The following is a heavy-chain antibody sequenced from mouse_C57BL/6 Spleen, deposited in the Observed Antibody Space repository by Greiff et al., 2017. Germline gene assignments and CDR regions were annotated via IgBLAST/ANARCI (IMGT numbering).Heavy chain of an antibody. J-gene: IGHJ1*03. CDR2: INPSSGYT. D-gene: IGHD2-10*02. V-gene: IGHV1-4*01. Sequence: VQLKESGAELARPGASVTMSCKASGYTFTSYTMHWVKQRPGQGLEWIGYINPSSGYTKYNQKFKDKATLTADNSSSTAYMQLSSLTSEDSAVYYCARESFLGYFDVWGTGTTVTVSS. CDR1: GYTFTSYT. CDR3: ARESFLGYFDV.